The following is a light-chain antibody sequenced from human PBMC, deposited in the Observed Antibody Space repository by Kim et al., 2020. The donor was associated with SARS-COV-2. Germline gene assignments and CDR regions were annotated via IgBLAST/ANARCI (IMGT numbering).Light chain of an antibody. V-gene: IGLV3-1*01. CDR2: QDS. CDR1: KVGDKY. J-gene: IGLJ1*01. Sequence: PGQEASITWSEDKVGDKYACWYQQKPGQSPVLVIYQDSKRPSGIPERFSGSNSGNTATLTISGTQAMDEADYYCQAWDSSTASYVFGTGTKVTVL. CDR3: QAWDSSTASYV.